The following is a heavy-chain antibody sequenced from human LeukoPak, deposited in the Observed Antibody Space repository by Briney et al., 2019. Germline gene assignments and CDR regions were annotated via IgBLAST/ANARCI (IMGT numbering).Heavy chain of an antibody. D-gene: IGHD3-22*01. Sequence: SETLSLTCTVSGGSITGSYWSWVRQPPGKGLEWIGDIFYNGITMYNPSLKTRVSLLVDTSTNPFSLKLSSLTAVATAMYYCARDSAHCVTTACPGSWFDPWGQGTHVTVSS. V-gene: IGHV4-59*01. CDR2: IFYNGIT. CDR1: GGSITGSY. J-gene: IGHJ5*02. CDR3: ARDSAHCVTTACPGSWFDP.